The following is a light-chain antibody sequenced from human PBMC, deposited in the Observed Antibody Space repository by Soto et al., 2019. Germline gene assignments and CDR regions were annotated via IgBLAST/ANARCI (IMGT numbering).Light chain of an antibody. V-gene: IGKV4-1*01. CDR3: QQYYITPPT. CDR2: WAS. CDR1: QSVLYSSNNENS. J-gene: IGKJ2*01. Sequence: DIVMTQSPDSLAVSLGERTTINCKSSQSVLYSSNNENSLAWYQQKPGQPPKLLIYWASTRESGVPDRFSGSGSGTDFTLTISSLQAEDVAVYYCQQYYITPPTFGQGTKLEIK.